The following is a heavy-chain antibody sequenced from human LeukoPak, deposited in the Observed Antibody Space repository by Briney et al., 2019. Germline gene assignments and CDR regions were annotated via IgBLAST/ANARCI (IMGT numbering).Heavy chain of an antibody. D-gene: IGHD3-16*01. Sequence: GASVKVSCKASGYTFTTYNINWVRQATARGREWMRWMNPNTGNTGYAQKFQGRVTMTRDTSISAAYMDLSSLRSEDTAVYYCARGFWGVDYHYLDVWGKGTTVIVSS. J-gene: IGHJ6*03. V-gene: IGHV1-8*01. CDR1: GYTFTTYN. CDR3: ARGFWGVDYHYLDV. CDR2: MNPNTGNT.